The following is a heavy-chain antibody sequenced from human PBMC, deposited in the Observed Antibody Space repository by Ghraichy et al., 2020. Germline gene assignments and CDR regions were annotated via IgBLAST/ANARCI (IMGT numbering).Heavy chain of an antibody. Sequence: SQTLSLTCAISGDSVSSKTVAWNWIRQSPSGGLEWLGRTYYRSKWGNDYAPSVKSRITVNPDTSKNQFSPQLNSVSPEDAAIYYCARSFTESPSGHFDYWGQGTLVTVSS. J-gene: IGHJ4*02. CDR3: ARSFTESPSGHFDY. CDR1: GDSVSSKTVA. CDR2: TYYRSKWGN. D-gene: IGHD3-10*01. V-gene: IGHV6-1*01.